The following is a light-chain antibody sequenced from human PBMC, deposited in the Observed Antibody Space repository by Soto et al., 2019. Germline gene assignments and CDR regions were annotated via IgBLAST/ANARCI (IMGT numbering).Light chain of an antibody. J-gene: IGLJ2*01. V-gene: IGLV2-11*01. CDR2: DVT. CDR3: CSFAGTYTI. CDR1: SSDVGGYSH. Sequence: QSLLTQPPSTSGTPGQRVTISCTGSSSDVGGYSHVSWFQQHPGKAPKLMIYDVTKRPSGVPDRFSGSKSGNTASLTISGLQAEDESDYYCCSFAGTYTIFGGGTKLTVL.